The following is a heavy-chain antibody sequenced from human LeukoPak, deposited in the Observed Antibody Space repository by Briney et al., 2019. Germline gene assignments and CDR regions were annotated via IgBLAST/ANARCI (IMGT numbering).Heavy chain of an antibody. V-gene: IGHV4-59*01. CDR2: IYYSGSA. Sequence: SETLSLTCTVSAASMKTYYWTWIRQSPGKGLEWLGYIYYSGSANYNPSLKSRVTISVDTSKNQFSLKLSSVTAADTAVYYCARVEYYDSSGYPYYYMDVWGKGTTVTVSS. J-gene: IGHJ6*03. D-gene: IGHD3-22*01. CDR1: AASMKTYY. CDR3: ARVEYYDSSGYPYYYMDV.